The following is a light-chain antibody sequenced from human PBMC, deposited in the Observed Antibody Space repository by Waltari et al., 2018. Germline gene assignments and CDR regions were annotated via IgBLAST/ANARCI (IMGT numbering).Light chain of an antibody. CDR3: CSYAGSYTWV. V-gene: IGLV2-11*01. J-gene: IGLJ3*02. Sequence: QSALTQPRSVSGSPGQSVTISCTGTSSDVGSYTYVSWYQHHPGKAPKAMIDDVNKRPSGVPGRFSGSKSGNTASLTISGLQAEDEADYYCCSYAGSYTWVFGGGTKVTVL. CDR1: SSDVGSYTY. CDR2: DVN.